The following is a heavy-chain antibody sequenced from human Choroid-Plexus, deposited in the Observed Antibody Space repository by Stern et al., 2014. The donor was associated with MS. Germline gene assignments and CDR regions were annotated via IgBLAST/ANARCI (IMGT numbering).Heavy chain of an antibody. J-gene: IGHJ4*02. CDR3: AHLTADRYFAVFEN. CDR2: IYWDDDK. Sequence: QVTLRESGPALVKPTQTLTLTCTFAGFSLSTSGVAVAWIRQPPGKALEWVGLIYWDDDKRHSPSLKSRLDISKDTSENQVVLTLTDVDPVDTGTYYCAHLTADRYFAVFENWGQGTRVTVSS. CDR1: GFSLSTSGVA. D-gene: IGHD1-1*01. V-gene: IGHV2-5*02.